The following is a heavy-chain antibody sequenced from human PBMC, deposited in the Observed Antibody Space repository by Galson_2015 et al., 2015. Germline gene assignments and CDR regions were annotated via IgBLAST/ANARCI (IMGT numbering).Heavy chain of an antibody. Sequence: LSLTCAVSGYSINSGYYWGWIRQPPGKGLEWIGSIYRSGSTYYNPSLKSRVTISVDTSKNQFSLKLTSVTAADTAVYYCARVTDGGSYYYYYYMDVWGQGTLVIVSS. J-gene: IGHJ6*03. V-gene: IGHV4-38-2*01. D-gene: IGHD1-26*01. CDR1: GYSINSGYY. CDR2: IYRSGST. CDR3: ARVTDGGSYYYYYYMDV.